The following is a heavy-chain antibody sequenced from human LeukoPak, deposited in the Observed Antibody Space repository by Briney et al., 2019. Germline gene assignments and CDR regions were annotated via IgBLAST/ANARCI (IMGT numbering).Heavy chain of an antibody. CDR3: ARRYCSSTSCYTFDY. V-gene: IGHV3-21*01. Sequence: GGSLRLSCAASGFTFSSYSMNWVRQAPGKGLEWVSSISSSSSYIYYADSVKGRFTISRDNAKNSLYLQMNSLRAEDTAVYYFARRYCSSTSCYTFDYWGQGTLVTVSS. CDR1: GFTFSSYS. J-gene: IGHJ4*02. D-gene: IGHD2-2*01. CDR2: ISSSSSYI.